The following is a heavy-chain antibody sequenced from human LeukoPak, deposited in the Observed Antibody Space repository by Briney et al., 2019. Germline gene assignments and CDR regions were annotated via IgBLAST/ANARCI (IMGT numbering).Heavy chain of an antibody. CDR3: AELGITMIGGV. V-gene: IGHV3-48*03. J-gene: IGHJ6*04. Sequence: GGSLRLSCAASGFTFSSYEMNWVRQAPGKGLEGVSDINISGRTIYYADSVKGRFHISRENAKNSLYLQMNSLRAEDTAVYYCAELGITMIGGVWGKGTTVTISS. CDR2: INISGRTI. D-gene: IGHD3-10*02. CDR1: GFTFSSYE.